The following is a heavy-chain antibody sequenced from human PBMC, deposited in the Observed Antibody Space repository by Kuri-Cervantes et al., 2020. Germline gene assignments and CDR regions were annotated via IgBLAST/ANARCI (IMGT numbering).Heavy chain of an antibody. V-gene: IGHV4-34*01. Sequence: GSLRLSCAVYGGSFSGYYWSWIRQPPGKGLEWIGEINHSGSNNYNPSLKSRVTISVDTSKNQFSLKLSSVTAADTAVYYCARDGLRKTGHDAFDIWGQGTMVTVS. CDR1: GGSFSGYY. D-gene: IGHD3/OR15-3a*01. CDR2: INHSGSN. CDR3: ARDGLRKTGHDAFDI. J-gene: IGHJ3*02.